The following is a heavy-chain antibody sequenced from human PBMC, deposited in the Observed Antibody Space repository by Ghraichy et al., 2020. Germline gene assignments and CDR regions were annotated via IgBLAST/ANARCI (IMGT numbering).Heavy chain of an antibody. CDR3: AKDAATSGVLDH. J-gene: IGHJ4*02. Sequence: GESLNISCAASGFTFDDHMMHWVRQIPGKGLEWVSLISWDGSSAYYVDSVKGRFTISRDNHKSSLYLQMDSLKIGDTAFYYCAKDAATSGVLDHWGQGTLVTVS. CDR2: ISWDGSSA. D-gene: IGHD7-27*01. CDR1: GFTFDDHM. V-gene: IGHV3-43*01.